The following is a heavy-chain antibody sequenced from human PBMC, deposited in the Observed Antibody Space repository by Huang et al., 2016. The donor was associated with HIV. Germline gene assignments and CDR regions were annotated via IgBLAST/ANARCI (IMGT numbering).Heavy chain of an antibody. CDR2: INTNTGDP. Sequence: QVQLVQSGSELKKPGASVKVSCKASGYTFTNHALNWVRQTPGQGLEWMGWINTNTGDPTYAPGFKGRFVSSLDTSVSTAYLQISSLKAADTAIYYCARERSYYGTLSYFYMDVWGKGTTVTVSS. D-gene: IGHD3-10*01. J-gene: IGHJ6*04. V-gene: IGHV7-4-1*02. CDR3: ARERSYYGTLSYFYMDV. CDR1: GYTFTNHA.